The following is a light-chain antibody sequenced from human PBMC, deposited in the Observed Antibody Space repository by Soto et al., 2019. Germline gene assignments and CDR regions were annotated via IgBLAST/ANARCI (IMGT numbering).Light chain of an antibody. CDR1: QTVSNNY. V-gene: IGKV3-20*01. CDR3: QQYGSCSPYT. CDR2: GSS. J-gene: IGKJ2*01. Sequence: EVGLTQSPGTLSLSPGERATLSCRASQTVSNNYLAWYQHKPGPSPKLLIFGSSDKSTGIPDRCSGSGSGTDFILLIIRLEPADDVVYYCQQYGSCSPYTFGQGTKLEIK.